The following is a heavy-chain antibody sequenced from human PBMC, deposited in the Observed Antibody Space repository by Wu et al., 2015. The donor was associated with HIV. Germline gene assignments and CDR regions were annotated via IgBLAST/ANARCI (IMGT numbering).Heavy chain of an antibody. CDR2: IYYSGIT. D-gene: IGHD4-17*01. CDR3: ARAATVTTGFDF. J-gene: IGHJ4*02. CDR1: GDSISSGGYY. Sequence: QVQLQESGPGLVKPSQTLSLTCSVSGDSISSGGYYWNWIRQPPGKGLEWMGYIYYSGITSYNPSLRSRVSMTVDTSKNQFSLNLTSVTAADTALYYCARAATVTTGFDFWGQGTLVTVSS. V-gene: IGHV4-30-4*08.